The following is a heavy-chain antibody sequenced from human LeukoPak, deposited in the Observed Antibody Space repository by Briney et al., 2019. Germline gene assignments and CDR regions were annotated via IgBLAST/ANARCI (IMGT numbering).Heavy chain of an antibody. CDR1: GFTFSSYA. CDR2: ISYDGSNK. V-gene: IGHV3-30-3*01. CDR3: ARDYSTSVYYDFWSGYLMDY. D-gene: IGHD3-3*01. Sequence: GGSLRLSCAASGFTFSSYAMHWVRQAPGKGLEWVAVISYDGSNKYYADSVKGRFTISRDNSKNTLYLQMNSLRAEDTAVYYCARDYSTSVYYDFWSGYLMDYWGQGTLVTVSS. J-gene: IGHJ4*02.